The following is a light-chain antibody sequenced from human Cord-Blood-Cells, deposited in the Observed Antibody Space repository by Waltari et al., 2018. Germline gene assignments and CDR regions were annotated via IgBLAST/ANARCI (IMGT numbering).Light chain of an antibody. CDR3: CSYAGSSTLV. CDR1: SRDVGRYNL. J-gene: IGLJ2*01. CDR2: EGS. V-gene: IGLV2-23*01. Sequence: QSALTQPASVSGSPGQSITISCTGTSRDVGRYNLVSWYQQHPGKAPKLMIYEGSKRPSGVSNRVSGSKSGNTASLTISGLQAEDEADYYCCSYAGSSTLVFGGGTKLTVL.